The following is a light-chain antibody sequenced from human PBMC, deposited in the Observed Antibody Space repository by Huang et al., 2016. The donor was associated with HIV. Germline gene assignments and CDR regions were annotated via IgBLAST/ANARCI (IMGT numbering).Light chain of an antibody. J-gene: IGKJ4*01. CDR1: QDITNY. V-gene: IGKV1-33*01. CDR2: DAS. CDR3: QQYDNLPLT. Sequence: DIQMTQSPSSLSASIGDRVTITCQASQDITNYLSWYLLKPGKAPKFLLYDASNLEAGVPSRFSGGGSGTDFTFTISSLQPEDIGTYYCQQYDNLPLTFGGGTKVEIK.